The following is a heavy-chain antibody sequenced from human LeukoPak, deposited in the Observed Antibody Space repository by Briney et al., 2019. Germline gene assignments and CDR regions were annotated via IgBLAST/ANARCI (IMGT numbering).Heavy chain of an antibody. CDR1: GFTFSSYE. J-gene: IGHJ4*02. D-gene: IGHD3-16*01. CDR2: ISSSGSTI. Sequence: GGSLRLSCAASGFTFSSYEMNWVRQVPGKGLEWVSYISSSGSTIYYADSVKGRFTISRDNAKNSLYLQMNSLRAEDTAVYYCARDPGGAFDYWGQGTLVTVSS. CDR3: ARDPGGAFDY. V-gene: IGHV3-48*03.